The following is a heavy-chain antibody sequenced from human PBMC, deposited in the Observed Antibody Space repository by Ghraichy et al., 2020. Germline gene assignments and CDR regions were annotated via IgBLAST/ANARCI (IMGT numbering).Heavy chain of an antibody. V-gene: IGHV4-34*01. CDR2: INHSGST. J-gene: IGHJ5*02. D-gene: IGHD5-12*01. CDR3: ARECGRKWLRFRDKADNWFDP. CDR1: GGSFSGYY. Sequence: SETLSLTCAVYGGSFSGYYWSWIRQPPGKGLEWIGEINHSGSTNYNPSLKSRVTISVDTSKNQFSLKLSCVTGADTAVYYCARECGRKWLRFRDKADNWFDPLSQGTLVTVSS.